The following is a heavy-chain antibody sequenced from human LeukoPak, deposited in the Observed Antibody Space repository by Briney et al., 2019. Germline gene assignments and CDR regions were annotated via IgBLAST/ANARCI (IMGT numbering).Heavy chain of an antibody. D-gene: IGHD1-26*01. J-gene: IGHJ5*02. CDR1: GFTSSSYS. CDR3: ARVISSGSYRPGRNWFDP. Sequence: GGSLRLSCVASGFTSSSYSMNWVRQAPGKGLEWVSSISSSSSYIYYADSVKGRFTISRDNAKNSLYLQMNSLRAEDTAVYYCARVISSGSYRPGRNWFDPWGQGTLVTVSS. V-gene: IGHV3-21*01. CDR2: ISSSSSYI.